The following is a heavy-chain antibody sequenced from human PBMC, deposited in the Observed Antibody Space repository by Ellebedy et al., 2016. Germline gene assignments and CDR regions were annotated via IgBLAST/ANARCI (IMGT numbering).Heavy chain of an antibody. Sequence: SETLSLTCAVYGGSFSVYYWSWIRQPPGKGLEWIGQINHSGSTNYNPSLKSRVTISVDTSKSQFSLKLSSVTAADTAVYYCARPWSIYCGGDCYSDAFDIWGQGTMVTVSS. D-gene: IGHD2-21*02. J-gene: IGHJ3*02. V-gene: IGHV4-34*01. CDR3: ARPWSIYCGGDCYSDAFDI. CDR1: GGSFSVYY. CDR2: INHSGST.